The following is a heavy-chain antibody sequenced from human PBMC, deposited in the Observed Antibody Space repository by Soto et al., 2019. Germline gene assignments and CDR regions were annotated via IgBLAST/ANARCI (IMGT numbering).Heavy chain of an antibody. CDR2: VNQDGSEK. CDR1: GFTFGSYW. Sequence: ESGGGLVQPGGSQRLSCAASGFTFGSYWMTWVRQAPGKGLEWVANVNQDGSEKYYVDSVKGRFTISRDSGKNSLYLQMNSLRAEDTAVYYCARISPYGGGHYGMDVWGQGTTVTVSS. J-gene: IGHJ6*02. D-gene: IGHD1-26*01. CDR3: ARISPYGGGHYGMDV. V-gene: IGHV3-7*03.